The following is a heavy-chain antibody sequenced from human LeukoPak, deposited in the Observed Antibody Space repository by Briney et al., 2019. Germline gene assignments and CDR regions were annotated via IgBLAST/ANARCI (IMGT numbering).Heavy chain of an antibody. V-gene: IGHV3-21*04. J-gene: IGHJ6*03. Sequence: GGSLRLSCAASGFTFSSYSMNWVRQAPGKGLEWVSSISSSSSYIYYADSMKGRFTISRDNSKNTLYLQMNSLRAEDTAVYYCAKAYSSSDYYYMDVWGKGTTVTVSS. D-gene: IGHD6-6*01. CDR3: AKAYSSSDYYYMDV. CDR2: ISSSSSYI. CDR1: GFTFSSYS.